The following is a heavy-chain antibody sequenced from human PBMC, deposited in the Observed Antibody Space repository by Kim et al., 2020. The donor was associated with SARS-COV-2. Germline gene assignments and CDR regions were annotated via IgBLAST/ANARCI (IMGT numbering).Heavy chain of an antibody. CDR1: GFTFSSYA. V-gene: IGHV3-30*04. CDR3: AREVQSFDY. Sequence: GGSLRLSCAASGFTFSSYAMHWVRQASGKGLEWVAVISYDGSNKYYADSVKGRFTISRDNSKNTLYLQMNSLRAEDTAVYYCAREVQSFDYWGQGTLVTVSS. CDR2: ISYDGSNK. J-gene: IGHJ4*02.